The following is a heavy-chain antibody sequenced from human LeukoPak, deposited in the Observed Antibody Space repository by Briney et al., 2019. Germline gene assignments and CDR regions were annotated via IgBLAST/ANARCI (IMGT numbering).Heavy chain of an antibody. V-gene: IGHV3-21*01. J-gene: IGHJ2*01. Sequence: PGGSLRLSCAASGFTFSSYTMNWVRQAPGKGLEWVSSISSSSTYIYYADSMKGRFTISRDNAKNSLYLQINSLRADDTAVYYCVRDQVEMTADWHFDLWGRGTLVTVSS. CDR1: GFTFSSYT. D-gene: IGHD5-24*01. CDR3: VRDQVEMTADWHFDL. CDR2: ISSSSTYI.